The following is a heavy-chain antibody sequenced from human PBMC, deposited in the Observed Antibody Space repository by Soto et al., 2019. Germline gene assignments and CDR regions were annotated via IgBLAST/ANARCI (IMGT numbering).Heavy chain of an antibody. J-gene: IGHJ5*02. CDR1: GFPISHYW. Sequence: MQMVESGGGSVQPGGSLRLSCAASGFPISHYWMHWVRQTPGKGLVWVSRINPAGTITNYADSVEGRFTISRDNADSALFLQMNSLSAEDTATYYCTSDTFGLRDTWGQGTLFTVSS. V-gene: IGHV3-74*01. CDR3: TSDTFGLRDT. D-gene: IGHD3-16*01. CDR2: INPAGTIT.